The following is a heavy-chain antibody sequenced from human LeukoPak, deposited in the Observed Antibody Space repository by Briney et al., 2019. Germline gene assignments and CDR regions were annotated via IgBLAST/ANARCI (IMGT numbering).Heavy chain of an antibody. D-gene: IGHD6-19*01. CDR2: IYYSGST. J-gene: IGHJ5*02. V-gene: IGHV4-30-4*01. Sequence: SQTLSLTCTVSGGSISSGDYYWSWIRQPPGKGLEWIGYIYYSGSTYYNPSLKSRVTISVDTSKNQFSLKLSSVTAADTAVYYCARAEAGTNWFDPWGQGTLVTVSS. CDR1: GGSISSGDYY. CDR3: ARAEAGTNWFDP.